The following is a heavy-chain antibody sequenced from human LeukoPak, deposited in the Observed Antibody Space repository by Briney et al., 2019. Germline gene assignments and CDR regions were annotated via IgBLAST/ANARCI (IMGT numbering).Heavy chain of an antibody. J-gene: IGHJ5*02. Sequence: SETLSLTCAVYGGSFSGYYWSWIRQPPGKGLVWIGEINHSGSTNYNPSLKSRVTISVDTSKNQFSLKLSSVTAADTAVYYCARPIVLKRHDYNWFDPWGQGTLVTVSS. CDR1: GGSFSGYY. CDR3: ARPIVLKRHDYNWFDP. D-gene: IGHD2-8*01. CDR2: INHSGST. V-gene: IGHV4-34*01.